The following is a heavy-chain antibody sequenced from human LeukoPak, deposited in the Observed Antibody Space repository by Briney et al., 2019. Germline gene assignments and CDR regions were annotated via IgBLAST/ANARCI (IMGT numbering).Heavy chain of an antibody. CDR1: GGSISSYY. D-gene: IGHD2-2*01. Sequence: SETLSLTCTVSGGSISSYYWTWIRQPAGKGPEWIGRIHTSGSANYNPSLKSRVNMSVDTSKNQFSLKLSSVTAADTAVYYCARGYCSSTSCYVFWFDPWGQGTLVTVSS. J-gene: IGHJ5*02. CDR2: IHTSGSA. V-gene: IGHV4-4*07. CDR3: ARGYCSSTSCYVFWFDP.